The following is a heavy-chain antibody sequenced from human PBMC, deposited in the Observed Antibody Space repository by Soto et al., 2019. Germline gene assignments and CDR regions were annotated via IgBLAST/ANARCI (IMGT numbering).Heavy chain of an antibody. J-gene: IGHJ4*02. V-gene: IGHV1-46*01. CDR1: GHTFTSYY. D-gene: IGHD3-3*01. CDR2: INPSGGST. CDR3: ARHAQDGGYYTGTEN. Sequence: ASVKVSCKASGHTFTSYYMHWARQAPGQGLEWMGIINPSGGSTSYAQKFQGRVTMTRDTSTSTVYMELSSLRSEDTAVYYCARHAQDGGYYTGTENWGQGTLVTVSS.